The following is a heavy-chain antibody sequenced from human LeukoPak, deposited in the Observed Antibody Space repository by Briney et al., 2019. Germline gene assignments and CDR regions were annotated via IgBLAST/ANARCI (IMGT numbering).Heavy chain of an antibody. Sequence: GESLKISCKGSGYSFTSYWLGWVRQMPGKGLEWMGIIYPGDSDTRYRTSFQGQVTISADKSSSTYYLQWSRLKASATAIYYWARHYDFWSGYPDYWGQGTLVTVSS. CDR2: IYPGDSDT. CDR3: ARHYDFWSGYPDY. J-gene: IGHJ4*02. D-gene: IGHD3-3*01. V-gene: IGHV5-51*01. CDR1: GYSFTSYW.